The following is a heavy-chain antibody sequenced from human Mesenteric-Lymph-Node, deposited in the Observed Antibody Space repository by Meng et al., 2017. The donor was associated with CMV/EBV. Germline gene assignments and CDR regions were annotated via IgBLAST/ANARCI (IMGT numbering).Heavy chain of an antibody. CDR3: AKANHGNGDFDY. Sequence: GESLKISCAASGFTFAAYAMGWVRQAPGKGLEWVSSITAGTHSAATTYYADSVRGRFTISRDVNTLDLQMSSLKAEDTAVYYCAKANHGNGDFDYWGQGTLVTVSS. CDR1: GFTFAAYA. J-gene: IGHJ4*02. CDR2: ITAGTHSAATT. V-gene: IGHV3-23*01. D-gene: IGHD1-1*01.